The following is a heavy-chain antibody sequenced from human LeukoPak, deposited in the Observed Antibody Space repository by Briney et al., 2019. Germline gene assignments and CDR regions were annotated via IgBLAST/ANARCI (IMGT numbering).Heavy chain of an antibody. D-gene: IGHD3-9*01. J-gene: IGHJ5*02. Sequence: PGGSLRLSCEASGFIFTTSAISWVRQAPGKGLEWVSSISSSSSYIYYADSVKGRFTISRGNAKNSLYLQMNSLRAEDTAVYYCARDATSIFHDETWFDPWGQGTLVTVSS. CDR1: GFIFTTSA. CDR3: ARDATSIFHDETWFDP. V-gene: IGHV3-21*01. CDR2: ISSSSSYI.